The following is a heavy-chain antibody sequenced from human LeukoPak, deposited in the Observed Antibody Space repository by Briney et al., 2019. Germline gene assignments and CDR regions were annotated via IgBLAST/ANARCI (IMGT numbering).Heavy chain of an antibody. Sequence: EASVKVSCKVSGYTLTELSMHWVRQAPGKGLEWMGGFDPEDGETIYAQKFQGRVTLTRDTSISTAYMELSSLRSDDTAFYYCARAPMGAAALYWGQGTLVTVSS. J-gene: IGHJ4*02. CDR1: GYTLTELS. CDR3: ARAPMGAAALY. D-gene: IGHD6-13*01. CDR2: FDPEDGET. V-gene: IGHV1-24*01.